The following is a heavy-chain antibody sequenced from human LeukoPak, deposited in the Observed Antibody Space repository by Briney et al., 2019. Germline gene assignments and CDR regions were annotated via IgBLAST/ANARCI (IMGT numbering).Heavy chain of an antibody. CDR1: VGTFSSYA. CDR2: IIPIFGTA. D-gene: IGHD2-2*01. CDR3: ARDDGPPKGYCSSTSCLNDAFDI. J-gene: IGHJ3*02. Sequence: GSSVKVSCKASVGTFSSYAISWVRHAPGQGLEWMGGIIPIFGTANYAQKFQGRVTITTDESTSTAYMELSSLRSEDTAVYYSARDDGPPKGYCSSTSCLNDAFDIWGRGTMVTVSS. V-gene: IGHV1-69*05.